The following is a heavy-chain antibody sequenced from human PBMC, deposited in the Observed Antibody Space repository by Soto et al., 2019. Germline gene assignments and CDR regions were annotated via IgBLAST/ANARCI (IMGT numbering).Heavy chain of an antibody. CDR3: VKQYSSTSWFSYYGMDV. J-gene: IGHJ6*02. D-gene: IGHD2-2*01. CDR1: GFTFSSYA. Sequence: GGSLRLSCSASGFTFSSYAMHWVRQAPGKGLEYVSAISSNGGSTYYADSVKGRFTISRDNSKNTLYLQMSSLRAEDTAVYYCVKQYSSTSWFSYYGMDVWGQGTTVTVSS. V-gene: IGHV3-64D*06. CDR2: ISSNGGST.